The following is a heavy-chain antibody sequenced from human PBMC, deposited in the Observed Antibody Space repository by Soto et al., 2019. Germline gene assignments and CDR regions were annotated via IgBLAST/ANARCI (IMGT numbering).Heavy chain of an antibody. CDR1: GGTLSSYA. CDR3: ARCPYYDFWSGYYMDYYYYGTDV. Sequence: ASVKVSCKASGGTLSSYAISWVRQAPGQGLEWMGGIIPIFGTANYAQKFQGRVTITADESTSTAYMELSSLRSEDTAVYYCARCPYYDFWSGYYMDYYYYGTDVWGQVTMVTVSS. D-gene: IGHD3-3*01. CDR2: IIPIFGTA. V-gene: IGHV1-69*13. J-gene: IGHJ6*02.